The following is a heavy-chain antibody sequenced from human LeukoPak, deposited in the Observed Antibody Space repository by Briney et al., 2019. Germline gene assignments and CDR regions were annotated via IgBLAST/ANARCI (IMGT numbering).Heavy chain of an antibody. CDR2: INPNSGGT. V-gene: IGHV1-2*02. CDR1: GYTFTGYY. J-gene: IGHJ6*02. Sequence: ASVKVSCKASGYTFTGYYMHWVRQAPGQGLEWMGWINPNSGGTNYAQKFQGRVTMTRDMSISTAYMELSRLRSDDTAVYYCARDSARYCSSTSCPDYYYYGMDVWGQGTTVTVSS. CDR3: ARDSARYCSSTSCPDYYYYGMDV. D-gene: IGHD2-2*01.